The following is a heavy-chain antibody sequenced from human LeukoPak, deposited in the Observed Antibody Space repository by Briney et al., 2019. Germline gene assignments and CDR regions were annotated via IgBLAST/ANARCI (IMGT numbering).Heavy chain of an antibody. D-gene: IGHD3-16*01. CDR1: RLTLSSYQ. CDR2: ISSSGSTI. Sequence: PGGSLTLSCSASRLTLSSYQKICVRPAPGKGLEWVSYISSSGSTIHYPHYVRGQFSISRDNAKNSLYLQMNSLRADDQVVYSCGRSWWGGGHFGSWGTGTLVTVSS. V-gene: IGHV3-48*03. J-gene: IGHJ4*02. CDR3: GRSWWGGGHFGS.